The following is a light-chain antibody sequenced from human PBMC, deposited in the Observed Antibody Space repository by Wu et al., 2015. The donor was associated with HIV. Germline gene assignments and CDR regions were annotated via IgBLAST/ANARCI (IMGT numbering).Light chain of an antibody. CDR1: QSVSSSY. V-gene: IGKV3-11*01. CDR2: DAS. J-gene: IGKJ4*01. Sequence: EIVLTQSPATLSLSPGERATLSCRASQSVSSSYLAWYQQKPGQAPRLLIYDASNRATGIPARFSGSGSGTDFTLTISSLEPEDFAVYYCQQRSNWPLTSGGGTKGGDQT. CDR3: QQRSNWPLT.